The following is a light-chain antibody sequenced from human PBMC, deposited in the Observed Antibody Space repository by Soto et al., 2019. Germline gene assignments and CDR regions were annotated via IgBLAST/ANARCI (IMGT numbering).Light chain of an antibody. CDR3: QQRSEWPIT. CDR2: GAS. J-gene: IGKJ5*01. Sequence: EIVLTQSPVTLSLSPGSIATLSFRASQSVSSRLAWYQHKPGQAPRLLISGASSRATGIPDRFSGSGSGTDFTLTIGSLEPEDFAVYYCQQRSEWPITFGQGTRLEIK. V-gene: IGKV3D-20*02. CDR1: QSVSSR.